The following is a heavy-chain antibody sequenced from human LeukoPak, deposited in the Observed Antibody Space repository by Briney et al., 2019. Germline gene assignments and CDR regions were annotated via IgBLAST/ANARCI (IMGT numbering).Heavy chain of an antibody. V-gene: IGHV3-30*02. CDR3: AKEGTIVVPAATADY. Sequence: GGSLRLSCAASGFTFSSYGMHWVRQAPGKGLEWVAFIRYDGSNKYYADSVKGRFTISRDNSKNTLYLQMNSLRAEDTAVYYCAKEGTIVVPAATADYWGQGTLVTVSS. CDR1: GFTFSSYG. D-gene: IGHD2-2*01. CDR2: IRYDGSNK. J-gene: IGHJ4*02.